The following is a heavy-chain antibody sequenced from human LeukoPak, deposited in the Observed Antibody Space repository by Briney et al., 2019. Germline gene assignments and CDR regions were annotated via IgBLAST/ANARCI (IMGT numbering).Heavy chain of an antibody. J-gene: IGHJ4*02. CDR1: GFTVSSYY. Sequence: GGSLRLSCAASGFTVSSYYMSWVRQAPGKGLEWVSVIYSGGSTYYADSVKGRFTISRDNSKNTLYLQMNSLRAEDTAVYYCARDKVRGRDGYSYFDYWGQGTLVTVSS. V-gene: IGHV3-53*01. D-gene: IGHD5-24*01. CDR2: IYSGGST. CDR3: ARDKVRGRDGYSYFDY.